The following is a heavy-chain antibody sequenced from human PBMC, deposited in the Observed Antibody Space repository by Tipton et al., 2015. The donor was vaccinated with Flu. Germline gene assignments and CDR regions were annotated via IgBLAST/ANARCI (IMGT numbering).Heavy chain of an antibody. Sequence: TLSLTCTVSGGSMGSYYWSWIRQPAGKGLEWIGRIYTSGTTKYKPSLESRVTMSIDTSKNQFSLKLSSVTAADTAVYYCARDPGSRMFDPWGQGTLVTVSS. J-gene: IGHJ5*02. V-gene: IGHV4-4*07. CDR3: ARDPGSRMFDP. D-gene: IGHD6-13*01. CDR1: GGSMGSYY. CDR2: IYTSGTT.